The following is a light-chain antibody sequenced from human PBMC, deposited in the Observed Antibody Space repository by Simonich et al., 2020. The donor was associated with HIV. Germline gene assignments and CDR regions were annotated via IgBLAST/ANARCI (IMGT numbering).Light chain of an antibody. CDR3: CSYAGSYTWV. V-gene: IGLV2-11*01. CDR1: SRDVGGYNY. J-gene: IGLJ3*02. CDR2: DVS. Sequence: QSALTQPASVSGSPGQSITIFCTGTSRDVGGYNYVSWYQQHPGTAPKLMIYDVSHRPSGVPDRFSGSKSGNTASLTISGLQAEDEADYYCCSYAGSYTWVFGGGTKLTVL.